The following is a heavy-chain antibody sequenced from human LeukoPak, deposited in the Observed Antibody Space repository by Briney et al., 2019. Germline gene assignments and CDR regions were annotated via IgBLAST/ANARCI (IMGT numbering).Heavy chain of an antibody. CDR2: INAGNGNT. CDR3: ARDLGYYDFWSGYYNYYYYYGMDV. J-gene: IGHJ6*02. CDR1: GYTFTSYA. V-gene: IGHV1-3*01. Sequence: ASVKVSCKASGYTFTSYAMHWVRQAPGQRLEWMGWINAGNGNTKYSQRFLGRVTITRDTSASTAYMELSSLRSEDTAVYYCARDLGYYDFWSGYYNYYYYYGMDVWGQGTTVTVSS. D-gene: IGHD3-3*01.